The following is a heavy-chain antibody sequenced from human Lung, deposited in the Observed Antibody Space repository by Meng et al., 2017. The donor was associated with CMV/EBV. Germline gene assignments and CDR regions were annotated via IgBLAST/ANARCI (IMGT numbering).Heavy chain of an antibody. J-gene: IGHJ4*02. Sequence: ASVXVSXKADGYIFTSYFIHWVRQAPGQGLEWMGKINPSGGRTTYAQKFQGRLTMTRNSSTSTIYMEVSSLRSEDTAVYYCARGRGPSGSWYIDYWGQGTLVTVSS. V-gene: IGHV1-46*01. CDR2: INPSGGRT. CDR1: GYIFTSYF. CDR3: ARGRGPSGSWYIDY. D-gene: IGHD6-13*01.